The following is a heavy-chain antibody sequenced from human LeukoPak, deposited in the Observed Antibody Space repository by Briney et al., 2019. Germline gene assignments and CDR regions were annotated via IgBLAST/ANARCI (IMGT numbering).Heavy chain of an antibody. CDR1: GGSISSGSYY. CDR2: IYTSGST. J-gene: IGHJ4*02. CDR3: ARDGVTTYYYDSSAYYFDY. Sequence: SETLSLTCTVSGGSISSGSYYWSWIRQPAGKGLEWIGRIYTSGSTNYNPSLKSRVTISVDTSKNQFSLKLSSVTAADTAVYYCARDGVTTYYYDSSAYYFDYWGQGTLVTVSS. V-gene: IGHV4-61*02. D-gene: IGHD3-22*01.